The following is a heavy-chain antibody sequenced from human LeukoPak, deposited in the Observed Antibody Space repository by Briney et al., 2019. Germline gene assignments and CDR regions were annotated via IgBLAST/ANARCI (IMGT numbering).Heavy chain of an antibody. J-gene: IGHJ6*02. CDR1: GFTFSSYW. V-gene: IGHV3-7*01. D-gene: IGHD2-2*01. CDR3: ARSHQLLGYGMDV. CDR2: IKQDGREK. Sequence: GGSLRLSSAASGFTFSSYWMSWVRQAPGKGLEWVANIKQDGREKYYVDSVKGRFTISRDNAKNSLYLQMNSLRAEDTAVYYCARSHQLLGYGMDVWGQGTTVTVSS.